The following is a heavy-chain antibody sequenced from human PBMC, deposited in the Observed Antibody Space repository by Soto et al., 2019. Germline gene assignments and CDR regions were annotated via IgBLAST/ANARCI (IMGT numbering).Heavy chain of an antibody. Sequence: ASVKVSCKASGYTFTSYAMHWVRQAPGQRLEWMGWINAGNGNTKYSQKFQGRVTVTKDTSASTAYMELSSLRSEYTAVYYCARDLGGWPDYWGQGTLVTVSS. CDR2: INAGNGNT. V-gene: IGHV1-3*01. J-gene: IGHJ4*02. CDR1: GYTFTSYA. CDR3: ARDLGGWPDY.